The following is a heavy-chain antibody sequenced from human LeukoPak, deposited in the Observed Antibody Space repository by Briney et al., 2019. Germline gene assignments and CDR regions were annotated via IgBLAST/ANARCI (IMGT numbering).Heavy chain of an antibody. D-gene: IGHD1-26*01. CDR2: MNPNSGNI. J-gene: IGHJ4*02. CDR1: GYTFTSYD. V-gene: IGHV1-8*01. Sequence: ASVKVSCKASGYTFTSYDINWVRQATGQGLEWMGWMNPNSGNIGYAQKFQGRVTMTRNTSISTAYMELSSLRSEDTAVYYCARGGWELRRFDYWGQGTLVTVSS. CDR3: ARGGWELRRFDY.